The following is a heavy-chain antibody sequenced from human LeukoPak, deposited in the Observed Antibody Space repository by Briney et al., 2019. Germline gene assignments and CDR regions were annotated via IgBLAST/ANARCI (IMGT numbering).Heavy chain of an antibody. D-gene: IGHD3-9*01. Sequence: SQTLSLTCTVSGGSISSGGYYWSWIRQHPGKGLEWIGYIYYSGSTNYNPSLKSRVTISVDTSKNQFSLKLSSVTAADTAVYYCARGRYYDILTGYYKYYFDYWGQGTLVTVSS. V-gene: IGHV4-31*03. CDR3: ARGRYYDILTGYYKYYFDY. J-gene: IGHJ4*02. CDR2: IYYSGST. CDR1: GGSISSGGYY.